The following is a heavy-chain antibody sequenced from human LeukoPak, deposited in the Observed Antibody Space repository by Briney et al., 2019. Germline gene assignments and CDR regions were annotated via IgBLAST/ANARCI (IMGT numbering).Heavy chain of an antibody. CDR2: IYHSRST. Sequence: SETLSLTCTVSGYSISSGYYWGSIRQPPGKGLEWIGSIYHSRSTYYNPSLKSRVTISVDTSKNQFSLKLSSVTAADTAVYYCARQTENYDILTGYYNSPIFDYWGQGTLVTVSS. CDR3: ARQTENYDILTGYYNSPIFDY. V-gene: IGHV4-38-2*02. CDR1: GYSISSGYY. D-gene: IGHD3-9*01. J-gene: IGHJ4*02.